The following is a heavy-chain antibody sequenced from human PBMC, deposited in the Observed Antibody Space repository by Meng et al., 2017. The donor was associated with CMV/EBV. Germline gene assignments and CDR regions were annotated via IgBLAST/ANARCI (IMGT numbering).Heavy chain of an antibody. D-gene: IGHD3-22*01. J-gene: IGHJ4*02. V-gene: IGHV4-34*01. Sequence: SETLSLTCAVYGGSFSGYYWSWIRQPPGKGLEWIGEINHSGSTNYNPSLKSRVTISVDTSKNQFSLKLSSVTAADTAVYYCARGGGYGENIPFDYWGQGTLVTVSS. CDR1: GGSFSGYY. CDR3: ARGGGYGENIPFDY. CDR2: INHSGST.